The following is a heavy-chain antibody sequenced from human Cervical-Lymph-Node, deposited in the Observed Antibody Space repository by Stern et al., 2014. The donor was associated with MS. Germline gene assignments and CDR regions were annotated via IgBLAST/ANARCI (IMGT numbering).Heavy chain of an antibody. D-gene: IGHD4-17*01. CDR3: ARDRLDGDYVYYYGLDV. V-gene: IGHV3-30*04. J-gene: IGHJ6*02. CDR2: ISYDGSNK. CDR1: GFTFSRYA. Sequence: VQLVESGGGVVRPGRSLRLSCATSGFTFSRYAVLWVRQAPGKGLEWVAAISYDGSNKFYGASLKGRFTISRNNSKNTLFLQMNNLRPEDSGVYHCARDRLDGDYVYYYGLDVWGQGTTVTVSS.